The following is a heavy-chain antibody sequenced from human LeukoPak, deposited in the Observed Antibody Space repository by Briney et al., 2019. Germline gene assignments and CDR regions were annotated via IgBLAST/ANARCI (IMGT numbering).Heavy chain of an antibody. CDR3: AEAPPPPKYSSSWYAYFDY. CDR1: GYTFTGYY. J-gene: IGHJ4*02. Sequence: ASVKVSCKASGYTFTGYYMHWVRQAPGQGLEWMGWINPNSGGTNYAQKFQGRVTMTRDTSLSTAYMELSRLRSDDPAVYYCAEAPPPPKYSSSWYAYFDYWGQGTLVTVSS. V-gene: IGHV1-2*02. D-gene: IGHD6-13*01. CDR2: INPNSGGT.